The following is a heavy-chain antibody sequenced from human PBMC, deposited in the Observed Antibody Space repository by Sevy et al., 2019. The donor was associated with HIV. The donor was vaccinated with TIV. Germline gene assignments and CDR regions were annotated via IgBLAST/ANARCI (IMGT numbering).Heavy chain of an antibody. CDR3: VKEGGGGGGDH. Sequence: GGSLRLSCAASGFSFSSYGMHWVRQAPGKGLEWRSYIQYDGSNKDYADSVKGRFTISKDNSNNTWYRQMNSLRVEDTVVFFCVKEGGGGGGDHWGQGTLVTVSS. CDR2: IQYDGSNK. J-gene: IGHJ4*02. CDR1: GFSFSSYG. V-gene: IGHV3-30*02. D-gene: IGHD3-16*01.